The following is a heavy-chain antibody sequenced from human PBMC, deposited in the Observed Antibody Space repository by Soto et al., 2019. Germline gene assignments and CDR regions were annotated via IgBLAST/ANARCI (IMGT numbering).Heavy chain of an antibody. CDR1: GGSFSGYY. CDR2: IKHSGST. CDR3: ARGPKTTYYYGSGSYYHKRGSYYSMDV. Sequence: QVQLQQWGAGLLKPSETLSLTCAVYGGSFSGYYWSWIRQPPGKGLEWMGEIKHSGSTNYNPSLTSRVTISVDTSNNHFSLKLSSVTAANTTVYYWARGPKTTYYYGSGSYYHKRGSYYSMDVWGKGTTVTVSS. V-gene: IGHV4-34*01. J-gene: IGHJ6*03. D-gene: IGHD3-10*01.